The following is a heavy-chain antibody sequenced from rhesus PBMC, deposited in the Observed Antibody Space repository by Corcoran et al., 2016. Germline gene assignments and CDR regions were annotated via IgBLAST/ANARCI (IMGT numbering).Heavy chain of an antibody. V-gene: IGHV4S7*01. CDR2: ISGSSGRT. Sequence: QVQLQESGPGLVKPSETLSLTCAVSGGSISGGYYWGWIRPHPGKGLEWLGNISGSSGRTDYNPSLKSRVTSSTGTAKNQFSLKLSAVTAADTAVYYCARSLYSSGYSYWGQGVLVTVSS. CDR3: ARSLYSSGYSY. J-gene: IGHJ4*01. D-gene: IGHD6-31*01. CDR1: GGSISGGYY.